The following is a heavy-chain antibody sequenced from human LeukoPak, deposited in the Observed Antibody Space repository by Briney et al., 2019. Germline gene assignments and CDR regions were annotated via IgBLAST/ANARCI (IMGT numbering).Heavy chain of an antibody. Sequence: GRSLRLSCTVSGFTLSTYSLNWVRRAPGKGLEWVSLMTNSRSYYADSVKGRFTISRDNAKNSLDLVMSSLRVEDTAVYYCASWPVGWYGEDSWGQGTLVTVSS. J-gene: IGHJ4*02. CDR1: GFTLSTYS. V-gene: IGHV3-21*04. CDR3: ASWPVGWYGEDS. D-gene: IGHD6-19*01. CDR2: MTNSRSY.